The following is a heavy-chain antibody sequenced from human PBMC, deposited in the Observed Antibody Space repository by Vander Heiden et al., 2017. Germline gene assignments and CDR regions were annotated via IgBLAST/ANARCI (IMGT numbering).Heavy chain of an antibody. D-gene: IGHD1-20*01. Sequence: DVHLLASVGGFVQPGQSRRGSCAASGLTFVIHSCTGVRQAPGKGLEWVANIKKDGSEKKYVDSVKGRFTIARDNAKNSLYLQRNRLRAEDTAVYYCARDRGHNWNAPGGYYYYMDVWGKGTTVTVSS. CDR3: ARDRGHNWNAPGGYYYYMDV. CDR2: IKKDGSEK. V-gene: IGHV3-7*01. J-gene: IGHJ6*03. CDR1: GLTFVIHS.